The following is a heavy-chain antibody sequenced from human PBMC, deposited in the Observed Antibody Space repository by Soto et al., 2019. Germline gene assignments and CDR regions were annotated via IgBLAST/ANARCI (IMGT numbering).Heavy chain of an antibody. CDR2: IYYTGST. Sequence: SETLSLTCTVSGGSMSSNYWTWIRQSPGKGLEWIGYIYYTGSTKYNPSLKSRVTISLDTSKNQFSLRLTSVTSADTAVYYCARGGRYGDFFDYWGQGAQVTVSS. J-gene: IGHJ4*02. CDR3: ARGGRYGDFFDY. V-gene: IGHV4-59*01. D-gene: IGHD4-17*01. CDR1: GGSMSSNY.